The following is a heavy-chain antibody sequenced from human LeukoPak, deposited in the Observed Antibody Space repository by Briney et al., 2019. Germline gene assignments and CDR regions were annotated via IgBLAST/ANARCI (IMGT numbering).Heavy chain of an antibody. V-gene: IGHV1-3*01. Sequence: ASATVSCKASGYTFTSYAMHWVRQAPGQRLEWMGWINAGNGNTKYSQKFQGRVTITRDTSASTAYMELSSLRSEDTAVYYCARGGYSSPFFDPWGQGTLVTVSS. D-gene: IGHD6-13*01. CDR2: INAGNGNT. CDR3: ARGGYSSPFFDP. CDR1: GYTFTSYA. J-gene: IGHJ5*02.